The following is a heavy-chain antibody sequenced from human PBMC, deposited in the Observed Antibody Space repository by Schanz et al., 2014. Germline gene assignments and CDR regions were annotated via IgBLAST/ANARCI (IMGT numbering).Heavy chain of an antibody. CDR3: AKGRFGELSAFDI. CDR2: IYIGGNT. J-gene: IGHJ3*02. CDR1: GFSVGNKY. V-gene: IGHV3-66*01. D-gene: IGHD3-10*01. Sequence: EVQLVESGGGLVQPGGSLRLSCAASGFSVGNKYMNWVRQAPGKGLEWVSFIYIGGNTYYADSVKGRFTISRDNSKNTVHLQMSSLRVEDTAVYYCAKGRFGELSAFDIWGQGTMVTVSS.